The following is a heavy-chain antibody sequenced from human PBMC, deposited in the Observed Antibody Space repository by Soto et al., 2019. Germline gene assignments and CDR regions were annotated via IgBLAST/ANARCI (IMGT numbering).Heavy chain of an antibody. CDR3: ARRPGLAAAGTWFDP. J-gene: IGHJ5*02. CDR2: INPNSGGT. D-gene: IGHD6-13*01. Sequence: GASVKVSCKASGYTFTGYYMHWVRQAPGQGLEWMGWINPNSGGTNYAQKFQGGVTMTRDTSISTAYMELSRLRSDDTAVYYCARRPGLAAAGTWFDPWGQGTLVTVSS. V-gene: IGHV1-2*02. CDR1: GYTFTGYY.